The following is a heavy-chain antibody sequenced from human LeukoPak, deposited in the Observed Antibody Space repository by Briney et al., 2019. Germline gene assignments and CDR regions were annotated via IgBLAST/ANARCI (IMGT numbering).Heavy chain of an antibody. CDR2: ISYSGST. V-gene: IGHV4-39*07. CDR3: ARDRWFGS. CDR1: GGSISSSRYY. Sequence: SETLSLTCTVSGGSISSSRYYWGWIRQPPGKGLDWIGSISYSGSTYYNSSLKSRLTISVDTSKNQFSLRLGSVTAADTAVYYCARDRWFGSWGQGTLVTVSS. J-gene: IGHJ5*01.